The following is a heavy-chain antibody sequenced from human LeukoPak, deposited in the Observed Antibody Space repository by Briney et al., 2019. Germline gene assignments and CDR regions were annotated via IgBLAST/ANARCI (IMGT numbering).Heavy chain of an antibody. CDR1: GASVSSSNYF. Sequence: SETLSLTCAVSGASVSSSNYFWGWIRQPPGEGPEWLGSISHIGATYYNPSLKSRVTISVDTSKNQFSLKLSSVTAADTAVYYCARGNYYYYGMDVWGQGTTVTVSS. CDR2: ISHIGAT. V-gene: IGHV4-39*07. CDR3: ARGNYYYYGMDV. J-gene: IGHJ6*02.